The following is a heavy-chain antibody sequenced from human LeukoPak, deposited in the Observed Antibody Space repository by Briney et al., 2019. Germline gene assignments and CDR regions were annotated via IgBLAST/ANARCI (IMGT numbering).Heavy chain of an antibody. CDR2: IKQDGSEK. CDR3: ARRYFDY. J-gene: IGHJ4*02. V-gene: IGHV3-7*03. Sequence: GGSLRLSCAASGFTFSSYWMQWVRQAPGKGREWVANIKQDGSEKYYADSVKGRFIISRDNAKNALYLQMSSLRAEDTAIYYCARRYFDYWGQGSLVTVSS. CDR1: GFTFSSYW.